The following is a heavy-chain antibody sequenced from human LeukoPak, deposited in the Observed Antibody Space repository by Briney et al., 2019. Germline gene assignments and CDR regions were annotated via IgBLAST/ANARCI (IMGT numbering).Heavy chain of an antibody. D-gene: IGHD3-22*01. J-gene: IGHJ5*02. CDR2: ISVYNGNT. V-gene: IGHV1-18*01. CDR1: GYTFTSYG. Sequence: ASVKVSCKASGYTFTSYGISWVRQAPGQGLEWMGWISVYNGNTNYAQKLQGRVTMTTDTSTSTVYMELSSLRSEDTAVYYCARAPYSGYYFPPSTWGQGTLVTVSS. CDR3: ARAPYSGYYFPPST.